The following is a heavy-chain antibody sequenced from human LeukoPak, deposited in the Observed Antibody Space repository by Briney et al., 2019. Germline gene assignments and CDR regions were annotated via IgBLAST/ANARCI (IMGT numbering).Heavy chain of an antibody. J-gene: IGHJ5*02. Sequence: SETLSLTCTVSGGSISSSSYYWGWIRQPPGKGLEWIGSIYYSGSTYYNPSLKSRVTISVDTSKNQFSLKLSSVTAADTAVYYCARDPVDYGDYDGFDPWGQGTLVTVSS. D-gene: IGHD4-17*01. CDR1: GGSISSSSYY. CDR2: IYYSGST. V-gene: IGHV4-39*07. CDR3: ARDPVDYGDYDGFDP.